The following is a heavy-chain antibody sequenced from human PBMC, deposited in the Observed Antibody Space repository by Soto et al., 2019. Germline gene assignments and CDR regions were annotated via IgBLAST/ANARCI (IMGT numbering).Heavy chain of an antibody. D-gene: IGHD4-17*01. J-gene: IGHJ3*02. CDR1: GYTFTSYA. Sequence: ASVKVSWKASGYTFTSYAMHWVRQAPGQRLEWMGWINAGNGNTKYSQKFQGRVTITRDTSASTAYMELSSLRSEDTAVYYCAGRLRDRYAFAIWGQGTMVTVSS. CDR3: AGRLRDRYAFAI. V-gene: IGHV1-3*01. CDR2: INAGNGNT.